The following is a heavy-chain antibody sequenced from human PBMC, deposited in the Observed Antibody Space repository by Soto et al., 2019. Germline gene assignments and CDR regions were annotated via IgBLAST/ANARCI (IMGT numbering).Heavy chain of an antibody. CDR3: AKAGGSSTSNWFDP. J-gene: IGHJ5*02. CDR1: GFTFSNYA. CDR2: ISTSGGST. V-gene: IGHV3-23*01. D-gene: IGHD2-2*01. Sequence: PGGSLRLSCAASGFTFSNYAMSWVSKAPGKGLEWVSSISTSGGSTYYADPVKGRFAISRDNARNTLYLQVNSLRAEDTAVYYCAKAGGSSTSNWFDPWGHGTLVTVSS.